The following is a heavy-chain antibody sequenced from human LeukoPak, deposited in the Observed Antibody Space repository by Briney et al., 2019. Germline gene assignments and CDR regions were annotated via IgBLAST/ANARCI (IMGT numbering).Heavy chain of an antibody. D-gene: IGHD3-22*01. Sequence: SETLSLTCTVSGGSISSGDYYWSWIRQPPGKGLEWIGYIYYSGSTYYNPSLKSRVTISVDTSKNQFSLKLSSVTAADTAVYYCASYYDSSGFLFDYWGQGTLVTVSS. CDR1: GGSISSGDYY. J-gene: IGHJ4*02. CDR2: IYYSGST. V-gene: IGHV4-30-4*01. CDR3: ASYYDSSGFLFDY.